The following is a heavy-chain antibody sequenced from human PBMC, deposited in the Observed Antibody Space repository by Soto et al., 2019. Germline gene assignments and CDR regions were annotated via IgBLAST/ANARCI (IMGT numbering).Heavy chain of an antibody. V-gene: IGHV1-69*06. Sequence: ASVKVSCKASGGTLSTFINYPINWVRQAPGQGLEWMGGIVPNIGTVNYAQKFQGRVTITADKSTGTAYMELSNLRSEDSALYYCARRDTSGFLRYFDNWGQGTLVTVSS. D-gene: IGHD3-3*01. CDR3: ARRDTSGFLRYFDN. J-gene: IGHJ4*02. CDR2: IVPNIGTV. CDR1: GGTLSTFINYP.